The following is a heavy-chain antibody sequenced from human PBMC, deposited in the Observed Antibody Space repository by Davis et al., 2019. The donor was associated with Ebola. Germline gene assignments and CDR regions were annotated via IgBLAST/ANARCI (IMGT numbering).Heavy chain of an antibody. J-gene: IGHJ6*04. CDR3: AKSGLSFGVVKYHYGMDV. CDR2: ISGTSSTI. D-gene: IGHD3-3*01. V-gene: IGHV3-23*01. CDR1: GFTLSRYN. Sequence: GESLKISCAASGFTLSRYNMNWVRQAPGKGLEWVSHISGTSSTIYYADSVKGRFTISRDNSKKTLYLQMNSLRAEDTAVYYCAKSGLSFGVVKYHYGMDVWGKGTTVTVSS.